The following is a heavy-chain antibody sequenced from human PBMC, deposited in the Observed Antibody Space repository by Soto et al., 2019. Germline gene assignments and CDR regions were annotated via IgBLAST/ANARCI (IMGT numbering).Heavy chain of an antibody. CDR2: ISAHNGNT. Sequence: QVHLVQSGAEVKKPGASVKVSCKASGYTFTSYGITWVRQAPGQGVEWMGWISAHNGNTGDAQKLQGRVIVTRDTSTSTADMELRGLRSDDTAAYYCARGMYGDYWGQGALVTVSS. J-gene: IGHJ4*02. V-gene: IGHV1-18*01. CDR1: GYTFTSYG. CDR3: ARGMYGDY. D-gene: IGHD2-8*01.